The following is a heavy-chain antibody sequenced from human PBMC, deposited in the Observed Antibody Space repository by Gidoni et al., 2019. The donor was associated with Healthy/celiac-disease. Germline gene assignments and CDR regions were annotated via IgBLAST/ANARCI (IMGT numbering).Heavy chain of an antibody. J-gene: IGHJ5*02. CDR1: GFTFSSYG. D-gene: IGHD1-26*01. CDR2: ISYDGSNK. Sequence: QVQPAESGGGVVQPGQSLRPPCPGPGFTFSSYGMHWVRQAPGKGLGWVAVISYDGSNKYYADSVKGRFTISRDNSKNTLYLQMNSLRAEDTAVYYCAKGLVGATTWGQGTLVTVSS. V-gene: IGHV3-30*18. CDR3: AKGLVGATT.